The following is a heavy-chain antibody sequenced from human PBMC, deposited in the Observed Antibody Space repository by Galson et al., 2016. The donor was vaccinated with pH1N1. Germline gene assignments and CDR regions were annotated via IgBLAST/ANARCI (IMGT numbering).Heavy chain of an antibody. D-gene: IGHD2-15*01. CDR1: GYTFASYA. CDR2: IHTTTGDP. J-gene: IGHJ4*02. CDR3: ARESYRCSGGSCYFDS. V-gene: IGHV7-4-1*02. Sequence: SVKVSCKASGYTFASYAINWVRQVPRQGLEWMGWIHTTTGDPSYGQGFTGRFVFSLDTSVTTAYLQISSLKTEDVAVYYCARESYRCSGGSCYFDSWGQGTLVTVSS.